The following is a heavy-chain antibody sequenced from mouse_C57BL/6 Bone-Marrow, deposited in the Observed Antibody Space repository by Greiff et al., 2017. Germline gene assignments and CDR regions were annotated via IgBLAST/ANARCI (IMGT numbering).Heavy chain of an antibody. V-gene: IGHV1-47*01. CDR3: SRVGNYGRYYFDY. D-gene: IGHD2-1*01. CDR1: GYTFTTYP. CDR2: FHPYNDDT. Sequence: QVQLQQSGAELVKPGASVKMSCKASGYTFTTYPIEWMKQNHGKSLEWIGNFHPYNDDTKYNEKFKGKATLTVEKSYSTVYLELSRLTTDDSAVYYCSRVGNYGRYYFDYWGQGTTLTVSS. J-gene: IGHJ2*01.